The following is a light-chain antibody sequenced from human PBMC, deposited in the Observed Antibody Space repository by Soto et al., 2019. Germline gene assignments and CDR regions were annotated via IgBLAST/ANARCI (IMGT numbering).Light chain of an antibody. J-gene: IGKJ1*01. V-gene: IGKV3-15*01. Sequence: EIRLTHAPGTLALSPGGRATLSCRASQSVRSSLAWYQQKPGQAPRLLIYDASTRATGVPARFSGSGSGTEFTLTISSLQSEDLAVYYCQQYTNWRTFGQGTKVDIK. CDR3: QQYTNWRT. CDR2: DAS. CDR1: QSVRSS.